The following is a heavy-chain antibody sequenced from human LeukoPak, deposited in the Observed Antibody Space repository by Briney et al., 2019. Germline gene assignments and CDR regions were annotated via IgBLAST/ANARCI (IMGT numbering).Heavy chain of an antibody. CDR3: ARDIVVVPATFDY. V-gene: IGHV3-7*01. J-gene: IGHJ4*02. D-gene: IGHD2-2*01. CDR2: INQDGGEK. CDR1: GFTVSSNY. Sequence: GGSLRLSCAASGFTVSSNYMSWVRQAPGKGLEWVANINQDGGEKFYVDSVKGRFTISRDNAKNSLYLQMNSLRAEDTAMYYCARDIVVVPATFDYWGQGTLVSVSS.